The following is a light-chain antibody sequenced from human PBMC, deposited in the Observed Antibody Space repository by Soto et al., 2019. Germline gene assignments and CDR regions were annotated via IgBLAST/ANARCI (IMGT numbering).Light chain of an antibody. Sequence: VVLTQSPGTLALSPGEGATLSCRASQSVSSNYLAWYQQKSGQAHRLLIYGGSSRATGIPDRFSGGGSVTDFTLTISRLEPDDVAVYFCYCQQYGISPVYTFGQGTKMEI. CDR2: GGS. CDR3: QQYGISPVYT. V-gene: IGKV3-20*01. J-gene: IGKJ2*01. CDR1: QSVSSNY.